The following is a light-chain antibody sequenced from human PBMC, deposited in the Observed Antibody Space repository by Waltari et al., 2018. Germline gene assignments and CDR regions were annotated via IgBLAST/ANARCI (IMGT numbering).Light chain of an antibody. J-gene: IGKJ1*01. CDR3: QHYVRLPVT. V-gene: IGKV3-20*01. CDR1: QSVGRS. CDR2: GTS. Sequence: EIVLTQSPGTLSLSPGERATPSCRASQSVGRSLAWYQQKPGRAPRLLLYGTSTRATGIPDRFSGSGSGTDFSLTISRLEPEDFAVYYCQHYVRLPVTFGQGTKVEIK.